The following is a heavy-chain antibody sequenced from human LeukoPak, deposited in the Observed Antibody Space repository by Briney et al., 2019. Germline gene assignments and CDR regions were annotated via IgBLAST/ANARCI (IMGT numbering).Heavy chain of an antibody. CDR1: VGSISISSYC. Sequence: SESLSLTCTVSVGSISISSYCWGWIRHPPGKWMEWVGSIYYSGSTYYNPSLKGRATISVDTSKNQFSVKLSSVTAADTAVYYCADHSGEGVSVDYWGQGTLVTVSS. CDR3: ADHSGEGVSVDY. V-gene: IGHV4-39*01. D-gene: IGHD3-10*01. CDR2: IYYSGST. J-gene: IGHJ4*02.